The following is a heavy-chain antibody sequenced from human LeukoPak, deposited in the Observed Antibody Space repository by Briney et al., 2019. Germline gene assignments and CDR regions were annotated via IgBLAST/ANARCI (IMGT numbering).Heavy chain of an antibody. Sequence: ASVKVSCKASGYTFTAYYMHWVRQAPGQGLEWMGWINPNIGGTNYAQKFQGRVTLTWDTSISTAYMELSRLKSDDTAVYYCATSPYYYDSSGREGLCDYWGQGTLVTVFS. J-gene: IGHJ4*02. D-gene: IGHD3-22*01. CDR2: INPNIGGT. V-gene: IGHV1-2*02. CDR1: GYTFTAYY. CDR3: ATSPYYYDSSGREGLCDY.